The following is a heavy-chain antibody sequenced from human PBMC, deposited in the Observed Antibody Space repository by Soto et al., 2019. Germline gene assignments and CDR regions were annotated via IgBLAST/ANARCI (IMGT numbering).Heavy chain of an antibody. V-gene: IGHV3-23*01. CDR2: ISGSGGST. CDR3: AKGALGGLKQWLVGGRGPFDY. D-gene: IGHD6-19*01. Sequence: EVQLLESGGGLVQPGGSLRLSCAASGFTFSSYAMSWVRQAPGKGLEWVSAISGSGGSTYYADSVKGRFTISRDNSKNTLYLQMNSLRAEDTAVYYCAKGALGGLKQWLVGGRGPFDYWGQGTLVTVSS. CDR1: GFTFSSYA. J-gene: IGHJ4*02.